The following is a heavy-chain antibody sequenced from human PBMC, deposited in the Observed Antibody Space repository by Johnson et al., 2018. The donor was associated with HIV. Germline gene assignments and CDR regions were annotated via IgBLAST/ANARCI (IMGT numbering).Heavy chain of an antibody. CDR1: GFTFDDYA. J-gene: IGHJ3*02. D-gene: IGHD3-22*01. Sequence: VQLVESGGVVVQPGGSLRLSCAASGFTFDDYAMHWVRQAPGKGLEWVSGINWNGGSTGYADSVKGRFTISRDNAKKSLYLQMNSLRAEDTALYYCATHYYDSINAFDIWGQGTMVTVSS. V-gene: IGHV3-20*04. CDR3: ATHYYDSINAFDI. CDR2: INWNGGST.